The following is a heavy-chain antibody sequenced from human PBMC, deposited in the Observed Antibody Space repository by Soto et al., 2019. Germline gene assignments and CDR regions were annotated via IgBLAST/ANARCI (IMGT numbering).Heavy chain of an antibody. CDR1: GFTFSSYA. CDR2: ISGSGGST. D-gene: IGHD3-3*01. Sequence: GGSLRLSCAASGFTFSSYAMSWVRQAPGKGLEWVSAISGSGGSTYYADSVKGRFTISRDNSKNTLYLQMNSLRAEDTAVYYCAKDGGYDFWSGYHDAFDIWGQGTMVTVSS. J-gene: IGHJ3*02. V-gene: IGHV3-23*01. CDR3: AKDGGYDFWSGYHDAFDI.